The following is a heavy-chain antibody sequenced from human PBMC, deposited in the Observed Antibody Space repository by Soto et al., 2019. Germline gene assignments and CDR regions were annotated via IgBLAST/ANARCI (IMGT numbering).Heavy chain of an antibody. CDR2: ISYSGSSK. CDR1: GFTFSSYV. V-gene: IGHV3-30*18. Sequence: PGGSLRLSCAASGFTFSSYVMHWVRQAPGKGLEWVAVISYSGSSKYYADSVKGRFTISRDNSKNTLYLQMNSLRAEDTAVYYCAKVTAANFDYWGQGTLVTVSS. J-gene: IGHJ4*02. D-gene: IGHD2-15*01. CDR3: AKVTAANFDY.